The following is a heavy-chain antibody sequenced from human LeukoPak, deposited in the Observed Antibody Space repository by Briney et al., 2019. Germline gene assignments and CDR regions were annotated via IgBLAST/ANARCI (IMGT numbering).Heavy chain of an antibody. CDR2: ISYDGSNK. D-gene: IGHD2-2*02. V-gene: IGHV3-30*03. Sequence: GGSLRLSCAASGFTFSSYGMHWVRQAPGKGLEWVAVISYDGSNKYYADSVKGRFTISRDNSKNTLYLQMNSLRAEDSAMYYCATYRHLPYWGQGILVTVSS. CDR3: ATYRHLPY. CDR1: GFTFSSYG. J-gene: IGHJ4*02.